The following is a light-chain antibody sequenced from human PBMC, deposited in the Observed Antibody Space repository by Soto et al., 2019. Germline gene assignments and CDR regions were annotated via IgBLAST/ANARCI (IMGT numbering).Light chain of an antibody. CDR1: QNINNW. CDR2: DAS. J-gene: IGKJ1*01. CDR3: QHMRT. Sequence: DIHITRSPSTLCASIGDRVTITCRASQNINNWIAWYQQKPGKAPKFLIYDASTLESGVPSRFSGSGFGTEFSLTISSLQPDDFGSYYCQHMRTFGQGTKVDIK. V-gene: IGKV1-5*01.